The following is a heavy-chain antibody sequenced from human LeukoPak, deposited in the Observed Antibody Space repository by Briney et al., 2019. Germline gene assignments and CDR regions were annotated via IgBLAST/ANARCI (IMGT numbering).Heavy chain of an antibody. V-gene: IGHV3-23*01. CDR2: IGNSDGST. D-gene: IGHD1-14*01. J-gene: IGHJ4*02. Sequence: GGSLRLSCAASGFTFSSYAMSWVRQAPGKGLEWVSTIGNSDGSTYYADSVEGRFTISRDNSENTLYLQMNSLRAEDTAVYYCAKATGYLLWGQGTLVTVSS. CDR3: AKATGYLL. CDR1: GFTFSSYA.